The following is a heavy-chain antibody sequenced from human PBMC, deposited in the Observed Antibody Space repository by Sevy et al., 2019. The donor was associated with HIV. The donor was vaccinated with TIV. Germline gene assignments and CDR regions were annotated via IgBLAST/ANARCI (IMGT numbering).Heavy chain of an antibody. V-gene: IGHV3-23*01. CDR3: AMTTVLYYFDY. D-gene: IGHD4-17*01. CDR1: GFTFSSYA. CDR2: ISGSGGST. J-gene: IGHJ4*02. Sequence: GGSLRLSCAASGFTFSSYAMSWVRQAPGEGLEWVSAISGSGGSTYYADSVKGRFTISRDNSKNTLYLQMNSLRAEDTAVYYCAMTTVLYYFDYWGQGTLVTVSS.